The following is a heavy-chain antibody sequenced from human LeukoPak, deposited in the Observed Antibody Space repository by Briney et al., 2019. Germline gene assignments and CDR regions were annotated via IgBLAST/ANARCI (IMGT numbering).Heavy chain of an antibody. CDR3: TRLYYYGSGS. V-gene: IGHV3-73*01. D-gene: IGHD3-10*01. Sequence: GGSLRLSCAASGFTFSSYGMSWVRQASGKGLEWVGRIRSKANSYATAYAASVKGRFTISRDDSKNTAYLQMNSLKTEDTAVYYCTRLYYYGSGSWGQGTLVTVSS. CDR1: GFTFSSYG. CDR2: IRSKANSYAT. J-gene: IGHJ4*02.